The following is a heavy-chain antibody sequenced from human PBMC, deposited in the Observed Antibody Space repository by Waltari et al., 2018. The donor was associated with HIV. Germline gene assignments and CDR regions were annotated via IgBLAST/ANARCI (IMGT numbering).Heavy chain of an antibody. CDR2: IKPDGSET. CDR3: AREYFYESSGYYYRSTFDY. V-gene: IGHV3-7*01. CDR1: GFTFSSHW. Sequence: EVQLVESGGGLVQPGESLRLSCAASGFTFSSHWMSWVRQAPGKGREWVANIKPDGSETYYVDSVKGRFTISRDNAKTSLYLQMNSLRAEDTAVYFCAREYFYESSGYYYRSTFDYWGQGTLVTVSS. J-gene: IGHJ4*02. D-gene: IGHD3-22*01.